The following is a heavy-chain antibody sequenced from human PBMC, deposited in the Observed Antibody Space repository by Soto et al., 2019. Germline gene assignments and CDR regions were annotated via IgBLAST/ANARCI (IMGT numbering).Heavy chain of an antibody. Sequence: SETLSLTCTVSGGSISSSSYYWGWIRQPPGKGLEWIGSIYYSGSTYYNPSLKSRVTISIDTSKNQFSLKLSSVTAADTAVYYCASNYDFWSGYGWFDPWGQGTLVTVSS. J-gene: IGHJ5*02. CDR3: ASNYDFWSGYGWFDP. D-gene: IGHD3-3*01. V-gene: IGHV4-39*01. CDR2: IYYSGST. CDR1: GGSISSSSYY.